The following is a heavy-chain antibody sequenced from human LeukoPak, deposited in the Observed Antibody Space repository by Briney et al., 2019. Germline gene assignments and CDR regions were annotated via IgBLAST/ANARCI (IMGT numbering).Heavy chain of an antibody. Sequence: ASVKGSCKSSGYTFTSYYMHGVRQAPGQGLEGMGIINPSGGSTSYAQKFQGRVTMTRDTSTSTDFMELSSLRSEDTAVYYCARNDLGGSSPFAYWGQGTLVTVSS. CDR2: INPSGGST. D-gene: IGHD2-15*01. J-gene: IGHJ4*02. V-gene: IGHV1-46*01. CDR1: GYTFTSYY. CDR3: ARNDLGGSSPFAY.